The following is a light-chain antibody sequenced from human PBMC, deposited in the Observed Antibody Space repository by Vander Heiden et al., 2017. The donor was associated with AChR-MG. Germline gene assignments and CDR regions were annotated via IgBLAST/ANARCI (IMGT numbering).Light chain of an antibody. Sequence: DIVMTQSPDSLPVSLVERATINCKSSQSVLYSSNNKNYLAWYQQKPGQPPKLLIYWASTRESGVPDRFSGSGSGTDFTLTISSLQAEDVAVYYCQQYYSTLTFGQGTKLEIK. J-gene: IGKJ2*01. CDR3: QQYYSTLT. V-gene: IGKV4-1*01. CDR1: QSVLYSSNNKNY. CDR2: WAS.